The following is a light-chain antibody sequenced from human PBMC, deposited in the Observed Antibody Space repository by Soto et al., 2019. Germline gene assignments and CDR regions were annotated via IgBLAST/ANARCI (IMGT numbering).Light chain of an antibody. Sequence: QSVLTQPPSVSGAPGQRVTISCTGSSSKIGADYDVHWYQQLPGTAPKLLIYGNTNRPSWVPDRFSGSKSGTSASLAITGLQAEDEADYYCQSYDSSLSGVVFGGGTKLTVL. V-gene: IGLV1-40*01. CDR2: GNT. CDR3: QSYDSSLSGVV. J-gene: IGLJ2*01. CDR1: SSKIGADYD.